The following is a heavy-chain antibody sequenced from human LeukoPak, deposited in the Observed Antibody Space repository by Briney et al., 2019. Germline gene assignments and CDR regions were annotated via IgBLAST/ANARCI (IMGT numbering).Heavy chain of an antibody. J-gene: IGHJ4*02. Sequence: GGSLRLSCAASGFTFDDYAMHWVRQVPGKGLVWVSHINSDGSWTSYADSVKGRFTISKDNAKNTVYLQMNSPRAEDTAVYYCVSFYETYWGRGTLVTVSS. D-gene: IGHD2/OR15-2a*01. CDR3: VSFYETY. CDR2: INSDGSWT. CDR1: GFTFDDYA. V-gene: IGHV3-74*01.